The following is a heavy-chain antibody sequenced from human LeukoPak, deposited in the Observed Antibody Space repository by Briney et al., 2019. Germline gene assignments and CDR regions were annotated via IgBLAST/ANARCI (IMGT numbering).Heavy chain of an antibody. J-gene: IGHJ4*02. Sequence: SETLSLTCTVSGGSISSYYWSWIRQPAGKGLEWIGRIYTSGSTNYNPSLKSRVTMPVDTSKNQFSLKLSSVTAADTAVYYCARGLSKGYYDSSGYYYFDYWGQGTLVTVSS. D-gene: IGHD3-22*01. CDR3: ARGLSKGYYDSSGYYYFDY. CDR2: IYTSGST. V-gene: IGHV4-4*07. CDR1: GGSISSYY.